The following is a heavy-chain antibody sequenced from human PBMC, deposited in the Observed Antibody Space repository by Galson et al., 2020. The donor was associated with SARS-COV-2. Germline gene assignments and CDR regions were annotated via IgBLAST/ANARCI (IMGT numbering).Heavy chain of an antibody. CDR2: ISGSGGST. CDR3: AKDLIEGGYDGSYYYYYYGMDV. V-gene: IGHV3-23*01. J-gene: IGHJ6*02. CDR1: GFTFSSYA. D-gene: IGHD5-12*01. Sequence: GGSLRLSCAASGFTFSSYAMSWVRQAPGKGLEWVSAISGSGGSTYYADSVKGRFTISRDNSKNTLYLQMNSLRAEDTAVYYCAKDLIEGGYDGSYYYYYYGMDVWGQGTTVTVSS.